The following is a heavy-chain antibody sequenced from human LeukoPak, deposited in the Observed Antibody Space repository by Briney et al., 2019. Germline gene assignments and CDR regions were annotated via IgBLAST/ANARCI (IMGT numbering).Heavy chain of an antibody. Sequence: SQTLSLTCAVSGGSISSGGYSWSWIRQPPGKGLEWIGYIYHSGSTYYNPSLKSRVTISVDRSKNQFSLKLSSVTAADTAVYYCARGYCSSTSCYPPGRYYFDCWGQGTLVTVSS. V-gene: IGHV4-30-2*01. D-gene: IGHD2-2*01. CDR1: GGSISSGGYS. CDR3: ARGYCSSTSCYPPGRYYFDC. J-gene: IGHJ4*02. CDR2: IYHSGST.